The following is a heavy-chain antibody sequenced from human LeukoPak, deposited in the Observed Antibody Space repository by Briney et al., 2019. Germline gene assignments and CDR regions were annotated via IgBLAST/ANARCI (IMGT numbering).Heavy chain of an antibody. J-gene: IGHJ3*02. V-gene: IGHV3-48*03. CDR1: GFTFSNYE. Sequence: GGSLRLSCAASGFTFSNYEMNWVRQAPGKGLEWVSYISNSGSTIYYADSVKGRFTISRDNAKNSLYLQMNSLSAEDTAVYYCARSLFWDILAPGAFDIWGQGTMVTVSS. D-gene: IGHD3-9*01. CDR2: ISNSGSTI. CDR3: ARSLFWDILAPGAFDI.